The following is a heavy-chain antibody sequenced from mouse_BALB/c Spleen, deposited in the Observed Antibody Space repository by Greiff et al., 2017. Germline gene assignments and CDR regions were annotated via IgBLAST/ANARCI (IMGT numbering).Heavy chain of an antibody. CDR1: GFAFSSYD. Sequence: EVKLVESGGGLVKPGGSLKLSCAASGFAFSSYDMSWVRQTPEKRLEWVAYISSGGGSTYYPDTVKGRFTISRDNAKNTLYLQMSSLKSEDTAMYYCAREGNGRGFAYWGQGTLVTVSA. CDR2: ISSGGGST. D-gene: IGHD1-1*01. V-gene: IGHV5-12-1*01. J-gene: IGHJ3*01. CDR3: AREGNGRGFAY.